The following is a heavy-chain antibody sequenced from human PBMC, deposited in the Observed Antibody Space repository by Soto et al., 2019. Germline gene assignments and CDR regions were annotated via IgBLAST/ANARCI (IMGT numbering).Heavy chain of an antibody. J-gene: IGHJ5*01. CDR2: IKSNVNGGTT. Sequence: GGSLRLSCGASGFTCSNLWMTWGRQAPGKGLEWVGRIKSNVNGGTTDYSARVKGRFTISRDDSKDTLYLELNSLKTEDTAVYYCTTDRPVTGGGVIVTWGLGTLVTVSS. CDR3: TTDRPVTGGGVIVT. D-gene: IGHD3-16*02. CDR1: GFTCSNLW. V-gene: IGHV3-15*03.